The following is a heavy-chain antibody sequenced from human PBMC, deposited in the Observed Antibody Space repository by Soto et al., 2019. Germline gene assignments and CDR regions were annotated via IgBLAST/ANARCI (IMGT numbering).Heavy chain of an antibody. CDR3: VRVPLSPSGPQGYHMDV. J-gene: IGHJ6*02. V-gene: IGHV1-18*01. CDR2: ISAYNGNT. Sequence: QVQLVQSGAEVKKPGASVKVSCKASGYTFTSYGISWVRQAPGQGLEWMGWISAYNGNTNYAQKLQGRVTMTTDTSTSTAYMELRSLRYDDTAVYHCVRVPLSPSGPQGYHMDVWGQGTTVTVSS. CDR1: GYTFTSYG. D-gene: IGHD3-10*01.